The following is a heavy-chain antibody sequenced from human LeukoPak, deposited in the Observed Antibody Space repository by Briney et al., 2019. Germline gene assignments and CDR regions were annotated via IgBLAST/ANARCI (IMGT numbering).Heavy chain of an antibody. J-gene: IGHJ1*01. Sequence: GGSLRLSCAASGFTFSSYAMSWVRQAPGKGLEWASAISGSGGSTYYADSVKGRFTISRDNSKNTLYLQMNSLRAEDTAVYYCAKGGSSRYGDSGAEYFQHWGQGTLVTVSS. CDR2: ISGSGGST. V-gene: IGHV3-23*01. CDR3: AKGGSSRYGDSGAEYFQH. CDR1: GFTFSSYA. D-gene: IGHD4-17*01.